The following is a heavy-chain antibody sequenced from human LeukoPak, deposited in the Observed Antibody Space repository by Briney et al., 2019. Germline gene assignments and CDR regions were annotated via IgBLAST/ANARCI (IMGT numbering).Heavy chain of an antibody. CDR2: ISAYNGNT. CDR3: ARVITIFGVVTRAMDV. J-gene: IGHJ6*02. V-gene: IGHV1-18*01. CDR1: GYTFTSYG. D-gene: IGHD3-3*01. Sequence: ASVKVSCKASGYTFTSYGISWVRQAPGQGLEWMGWISAYNGNTNYAQKLQGRVTMTTDTSTSTAYMELRSLRSDDTAVYYCARVITIFGVVTRAMDVWGQGTMVTVSS.